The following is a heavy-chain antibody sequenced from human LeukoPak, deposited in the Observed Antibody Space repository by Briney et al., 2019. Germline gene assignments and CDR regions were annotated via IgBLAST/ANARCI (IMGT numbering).Heavy chain of an antibody. Sequence: GGSLRLSCAVSGFTFSNYWMHWVRQAPGKGLVWVSRINSDRSSTTYADSVEGRFTISRDNAKNTLYLQMNSLSDEDTAVYYCARRADNGFDYGFFDIWGQGTMVTVSS. J-gene: IGHJ3*02. CDR1: GFTFSNYW. D-gene: IGHD5-12*01. V-gene: IGHV3-74*01. CDR2: INSDRSST. CDR3: ARRADNGFDYGFFDI.